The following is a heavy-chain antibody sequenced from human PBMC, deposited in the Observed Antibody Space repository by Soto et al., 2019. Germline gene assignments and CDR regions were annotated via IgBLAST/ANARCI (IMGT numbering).Heavy chain of an antibody. D-gene: IGHD6-19*01. J-gene: IGHJ4*02. Sequence: QVQLVQSGAEVKKPGASVKVSCEASGYTFTSYGITWVRQAPGQGIEWMGWISGYNGNTNYAQKLQGRVTMTTDTSTSTAYMELRSLRSDDTAVYYCARHWGSSGGENYLGYWGQGTLVTVSS. V-gene: IGHV1-18*01. CDR1: GYTFTSYG. CDR3: ARHWGSSGGENYLGY. CDR2: ISGYNGNT.